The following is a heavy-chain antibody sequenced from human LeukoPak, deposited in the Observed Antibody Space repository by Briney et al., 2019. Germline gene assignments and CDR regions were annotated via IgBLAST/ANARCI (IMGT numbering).Heavy chain of an antibody. Sequence: SGTLSLTCAVSGGSISSNNWWSWVRQPPGKGLEWIGEIYHGGSTNYSPSLKSRVTISVDKSKNQFSLNLSSVTAADTAVYYCATSPGYGDYFGWFDPWGQGTLVSVSS. CDR1: GGSISSNNW. J-gene: IGHJ5*02. CDR3: ATSPGYGDYFGWFDP. D-gene: IGHD4-17*01. V-gene: IGHV4-4*02. CDR2: IYHGGST.